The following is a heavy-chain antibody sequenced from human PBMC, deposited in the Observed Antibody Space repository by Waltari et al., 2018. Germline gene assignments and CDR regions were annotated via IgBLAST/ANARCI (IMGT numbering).Heavy chain of an antibody. D-gene: IGHD6-13*01. V-gene: IGHV3-23*03. Sequence: EVQLLESGGGLVQPGGSLRLSCAASGFTFSSYAMSWVRQAPGKGLEWVSVIYSGGSTYYADSVKGRFTISRDNSKNTLYLQMNSLRAEDTAVYYCAKPRRAYSSSNFDYWGQGTLVTVSS. CDR1: GFTFSSYA. CDR3: AKPRRAYSSSNFDY. CDR2: IYSGGST. J-gene: IGHJ4*02.